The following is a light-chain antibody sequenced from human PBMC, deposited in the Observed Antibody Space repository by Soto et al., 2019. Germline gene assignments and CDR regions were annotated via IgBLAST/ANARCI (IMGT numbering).Light chain of an antibody. V-gene: IGLV2-8*01. CDR1: SSDVGGYNY. CDR2: EVS. Sequence: QSALTQPPSASGSPGQSVTISCTDTSSDVGGYNYVSWYQQHPGKAPKLMIYEVSKRPSGVPDRFSGSKSGNTASLTVSGLQAEDEADYYCSSYAGSNNVVFGGGTKLTVL. J-gene: IGLJ2*01. CDR3: SSYAGSNNVV.